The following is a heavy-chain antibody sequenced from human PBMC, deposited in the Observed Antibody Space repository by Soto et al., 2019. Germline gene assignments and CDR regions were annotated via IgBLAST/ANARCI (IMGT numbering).Heavy chain of an antibody. V-gene: IGHV1-69*13. CDR1: GGTFSSYA. J-gene: IGHJ5*02. Sequence: SVKVSCKASGGTFSSYAISWVRQAPGQGLEWMGGIIPIFGTANYAQKFQGRVTITADESTSTAYMELSSLRSEDTAVYYCARDRPSNYDFWSGYFPTPCFDPWGQGTLVTVSS. CDR3: ARDRPSNYDFWSGYFPTPCFDP. D-gene: IGHD3-3*01. CDR2: IIPIFGTA.